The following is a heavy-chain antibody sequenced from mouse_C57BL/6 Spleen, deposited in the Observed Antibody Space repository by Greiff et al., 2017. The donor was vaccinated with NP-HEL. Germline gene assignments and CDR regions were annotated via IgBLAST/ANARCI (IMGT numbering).Heavy chain of an antibody. V-gene: IGHV14-4*01. CDR2: IDPENGDT. D-gene: IGHD1-1*01. Sequence: EVRLQQSGAELVRPGASVKLSCTASGFNIKDDYMHWVKQRPEQGLEWIGWIDPENGDTEYASKFQGKATITADTSSNKAYLQLSSLTSEDTAVYYCTRRGSSYRFAYWGQGTLVTVSA. J-gene: IGHJ3*01. CDR3: TRRGSSYRFAY. CDR1: GFNIKDDY.